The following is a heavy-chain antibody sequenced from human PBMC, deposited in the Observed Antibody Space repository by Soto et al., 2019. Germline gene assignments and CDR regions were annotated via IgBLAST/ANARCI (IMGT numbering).Heavy chain of an antibody. CDR3: AREGSTGGWYLPVDV. D-gene: IGHD6-19*01. Sequence: EVQLVESGGGLVQPGGSLRLSCAASGFTFSSYWMSWVRQAPGKGLEWVANIKQDGSEKYYVDSVKGRFTISRDNAKNSLYLQMNSLRAEDTAVYYCAREGSTGGWYLPVDVWGQGTTVTVSS. V-gene: IGHV3-7*01. CDR2: IKQDGSEK. CDR1: GFTFSSYW. J-gene: IGHJ6*02.